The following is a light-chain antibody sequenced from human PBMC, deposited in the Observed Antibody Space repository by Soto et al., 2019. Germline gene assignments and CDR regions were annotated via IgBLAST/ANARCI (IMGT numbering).Light chain of an antibody. CDR1: SSDVGGYNY. CDR2: DVD. J-gene: IGLJ1*01. V-gene: IGLV2-11*01. CDR3: CSYAGSYPSV. Sequence: QSALTQPRSVSGSPGQPVTISCTGTSSDVGGYNYVSWYQHHPGKAPKLMIYDVDKRPSGVPGRFSGSKSGNTASLTISGLQAEDEADYYCCSYAGSYPSVFGTGTKVT.